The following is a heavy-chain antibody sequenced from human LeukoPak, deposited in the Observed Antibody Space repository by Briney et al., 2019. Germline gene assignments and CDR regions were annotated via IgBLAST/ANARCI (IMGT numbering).Heavy chain of an antibody. CDR1: GGSFSGYY. CDR3: ARRIQYYDFWSGYYTGSAFDI. V-gene: IGHV4-34*01. Sequence: SETLSLTCAVYGGSFSGYYWSWIRQPPGKGLEWIGEINHSGSTNYNPSLKSRVTISVDTSKNQFSLKLSSVTAADTAVYYCARRIQYYDFWSGYYTGSAFDIWGQGTMVTASS. J-gene: IGHJ3*02. D-gene: IGHD3-3*01. CDR2: INHSGST.